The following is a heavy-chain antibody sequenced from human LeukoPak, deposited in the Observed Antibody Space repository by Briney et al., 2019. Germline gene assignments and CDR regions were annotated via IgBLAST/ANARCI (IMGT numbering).Heavy chain of an antibody. CDR1: GYTFTGYY. Sequence: GASVKVSCKASGYTFTGYYMHWVRQAPGQGLEWMGRINPNSGSTNYAQKFQGRVTMTRDTSISTAYMELSRLRSDDTAVYYCARAHIVVVPAAKGTFQFDPWGQGTLVTVSS. CDR2: INPNSGST. CDR3: ARAHIVVVPAAKGTFQFDP. D-gene: IGHD2-2*01. J-gene: IGHJ5*02. V-gene: IGHV1-2*06.